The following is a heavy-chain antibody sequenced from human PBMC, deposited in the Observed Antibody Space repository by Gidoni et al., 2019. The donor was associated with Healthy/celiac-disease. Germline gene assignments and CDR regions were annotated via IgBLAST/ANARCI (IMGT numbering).Heavy chain of an antibody. V-gene: IGHV3-48*02. CDR3: AREDGNYDPGRFDP. J-gene: IGHJ5*02. CDR2: ISSSSSTI. Sequence: EVQLVESGGGLVQPGGSLRLSSAASGSTFSSYSMNWVRPAPGKGLGWVSYISSSSSTIYYADSVKGRFTISRDNAKNSLYLQMNSLRDEDTAVYYCAREDGNYDPGRFDPWGQGTLVTVSS. D-gene: IGHD3-3*01. CDR1: GSTFSSYS.